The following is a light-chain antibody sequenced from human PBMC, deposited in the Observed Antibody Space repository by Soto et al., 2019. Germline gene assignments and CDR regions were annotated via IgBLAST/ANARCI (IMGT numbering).Light chain of an antibody. CDR1: SSDVGGYNS. CDR3: GSYTSSSTVI. CDR2: DVT. J-gene: IGLJ2*01. Sequence: QSALTQPASVSGSPGQSITISCTGTSSDVGGYNSVSWYQQYPGKAPKLVIYDVTNRPSGVSNRFSGSKSVNTASLTISGLQAEDEADYYCGSYTSSSTVIFGGGTKVTVL. V-gene: IGLV2-14*01.